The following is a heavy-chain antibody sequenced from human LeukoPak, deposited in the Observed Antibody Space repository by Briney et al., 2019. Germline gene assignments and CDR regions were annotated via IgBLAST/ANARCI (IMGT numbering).Heavy chain of an antibody. V-gene: IGHV4-30-4*07. CDR2: IYYSGST. Sequence: SETLSLTCAVSGGSISSGGYSWSWIRQPPGKGLEWIGYIYYSGSTYYNPSLKSRVTISVDTSKNQFSLKLSSVTAADTAVYYCASHSYGADAFDIWGQGTMVTVSS. J-gene: IGHJ3*02. CDR1: GGSISSGGYS. D-gene: IGHD1-26*01. CDR3: ASHSYGADAFDI.